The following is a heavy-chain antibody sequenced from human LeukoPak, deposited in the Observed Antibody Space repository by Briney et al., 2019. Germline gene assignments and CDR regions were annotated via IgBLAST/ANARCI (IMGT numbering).Heavy chain of an antibody. D-gene: IGHD6-13*01. CDR3: ARRGYSSSWYGRPNDY. CDR2: INHSGST. Sequence: PSETLSLTCAVYGGSFSGYYWSWIRQPPGKGLEWIGEINHSGSTNYNPSLKSRVTISVDTSKNQFSLKLSSVTAADTAVYYCARRGYSSSWYGRPNDYWGQGTLVTLSS. J-gene: IGHJ4*02. CDR1: GGSFSGYY. V-gene: IGHV4-34*01.